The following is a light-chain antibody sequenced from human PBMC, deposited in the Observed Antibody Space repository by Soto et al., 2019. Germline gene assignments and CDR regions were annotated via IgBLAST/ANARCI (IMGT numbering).Light chain of an antibody. J-gene: IGLJ1*01. CDR3: NSYTTLSNRV. Sequence: QSALTQPASVSGPPGQSITISCTGTSSDVGGYNYVSWYQHHPGKAPKLMIYEVTNRPSGVSNRFSGSKSGNTASLTISGLQAEDEADYYCNSYTTLSNRVFGTGTKVTVL. CDR2: EVT. CDR1: SSDVGGYNY. V-gene: IGLV2-14*01.